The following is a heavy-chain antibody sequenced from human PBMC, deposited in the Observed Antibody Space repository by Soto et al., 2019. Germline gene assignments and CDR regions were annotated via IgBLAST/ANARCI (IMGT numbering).Heavy chain of an antibody. V-gene: IGHV4-34*01. D-gene: IGHD3-22*01. CDR3: AGXYYYDSSGRRAYYGMDV. CDR2: INHSGST. Sequence: PSETLSLTCAVYGGSFSGYYWSWIRQPPGKGLEWIGEINHSGSTNYNPSLKSRVTKSVDTSKNQFSLKLSSVTAADTAVYYCAGXYYYDSSGRRAYYGMDVWGQGTTVTVSS. J-gene: IGHJ6*02. CDR1: GGSFSGYY.